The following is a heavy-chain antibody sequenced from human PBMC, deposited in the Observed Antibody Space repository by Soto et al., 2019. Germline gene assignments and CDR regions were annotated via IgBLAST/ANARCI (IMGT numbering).Heavy chain of an antibody. CDR1: GYTFTGYA. J-gene: IGHJ6*03. D-gene: IGHD3-10*02. CDR3: ARDLRITMVGELRYYYYYMDV. Sequence: GASVKVSCKASGYTFTGYAMHWVRQAPGQRLEWMGWMNASNGNTRYAQKFQGRVTMTRNTSISTAYMELSSLRSEDTAVYYCARDLRITMVGELRYYYYYMDVWGKGTTVTVSS. CDR2: MNASNGNT. V-gene: IGHV1-3*01.